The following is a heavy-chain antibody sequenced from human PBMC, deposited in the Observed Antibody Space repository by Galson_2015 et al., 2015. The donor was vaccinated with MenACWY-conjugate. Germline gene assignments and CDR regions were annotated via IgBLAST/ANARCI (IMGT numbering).Heavy chain of an antibody. V-gene: IGHV3-74*01. J-gene: IGHJ4*02. D-gene: IGHD1-26*01. CDR3: AKTRGASFYFDS. Sequence: DSVNDRFTISRDNAKNTLYLQMNSLRPEDTAVFYCAKTRGASFYFDSWGQGTLVTVSS.